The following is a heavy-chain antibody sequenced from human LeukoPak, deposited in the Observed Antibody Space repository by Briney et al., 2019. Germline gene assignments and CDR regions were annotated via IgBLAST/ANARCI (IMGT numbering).Heavy chain of an antibody. J-gene: IGHJ3*02. CDR1: GFTVSTNY. CDR3: ARDDYYDSSGYYFFPSAFDI. CDR2: IYSGGST. V-gene: IGHV3-53*01. D-gene: IGHD3-22*01. Sequence: GGSLRLSCAASGFTVSTNYMNWVRQAPGKGLEWVSVIYSGGSTYYADSVKGRFTISRDNAKNSLYLQMNSLRAEDTAVYYCARDDYYDSSGYYFFPSAFDIWGQGTMVTVSS.